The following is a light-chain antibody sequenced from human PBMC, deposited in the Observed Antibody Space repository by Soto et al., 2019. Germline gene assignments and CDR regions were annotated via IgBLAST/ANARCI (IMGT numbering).Light chain of an antibody. V-gene: IGLV2-14*01. CDR3: ASYSTGDTLYV. J-gene: IGLJ1*01. CDR1: RGDVGAFNY. CDR2: EVS. Sequence: QSALTQPASVSGSPRQSITISCTGTRGDVGAFNYVSWYQIQPGKAPKLVIYEVSSRPSGVSKRFSGSKSGNTASLSISGLQPEDEGDYYCASYSTGDTLYVFGSGTKLTVL.